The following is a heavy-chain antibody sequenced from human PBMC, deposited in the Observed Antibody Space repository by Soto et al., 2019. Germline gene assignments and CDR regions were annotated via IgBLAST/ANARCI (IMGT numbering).Heavy chain of an antibody. V-gene: IGHV1-18*01. CDR1: GYTFTSYG. J-gene: IGHJ4*02. Sequence: QVQLVQSGAEVKKPGASVKVSCKASGYTFTSYGINWVRQAPGQGLEWMGWISANNGNTHYAQKLQGRVTMTTDTSTSTDYMELRSLRSDDTAVYYCAGVQSGYDVAYWGQGTLVTVSS. D-gene: IGHD5-12*01. CDR3: AGVQSGYDVAY. CDR2: ISANNGNT.